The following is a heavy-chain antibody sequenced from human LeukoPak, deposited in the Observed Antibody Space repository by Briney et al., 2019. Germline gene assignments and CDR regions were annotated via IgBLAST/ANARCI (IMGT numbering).Heavy chain of an antibody. CDR3: ARDGRYSGTYLDY. CDR2: ISGHTANT. V-gene: IGHV1-18*01. J-gene: IGHJ4*02. D-gene: IGHD1-26*01. Sequence: GAAVKVSCKTSVYIFKNYGVSWVRQAPGPGLGWMGWISGHTANTKYAETVQARVTMITDTSATTVYMEMRSLRSDDTAVYFCARDGRYSGTYLDYWGQGTLVTVSS. CDR1: VYIFKNYG.